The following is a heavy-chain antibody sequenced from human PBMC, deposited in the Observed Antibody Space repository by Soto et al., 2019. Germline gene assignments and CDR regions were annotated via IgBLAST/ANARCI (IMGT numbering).Heavy chain of an antibody. CDR3: ARGYKQLVRKPYYYYGMDV. Sequence: ASVKVSCKASGYTFTSYDINWVRQATGQGREWMGWMNPNSGNTGYAQKFQGRVTMTRNTSISTAYMELSSLRSEDTAVYYCARGYKQLVRKPYYYYGMDVWGQGATVTVSS. CDR1: GYTFTSYD. D-gene: IGHD6-13*01. J-gene: IGHJ6*02. V-gene: IGHV1-8*01. CDR2: MNPNSGNT.